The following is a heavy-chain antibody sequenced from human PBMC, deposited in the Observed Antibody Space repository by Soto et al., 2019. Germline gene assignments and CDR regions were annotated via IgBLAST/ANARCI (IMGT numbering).Heavy chain of an antibody. CDR2: INPNSGGT. D-gene: IGHD1-26*01. V-gene: IGHV1-2*02. J-gene: IGHJ6*02. CDR3: ARDEVGANYDYYYYGMDV. CDR1: GYTFTGYY. Sequence: ASVKVSCKASGYTFTGYYMHWVRQAPGQGLEWMGWINPNSGGTNYAQKFQGRVTMTRDTSISTAYMELSRLRSDDTAVYYCARDEVGANYDYYYYGMDVWGQGTTVTVSS.